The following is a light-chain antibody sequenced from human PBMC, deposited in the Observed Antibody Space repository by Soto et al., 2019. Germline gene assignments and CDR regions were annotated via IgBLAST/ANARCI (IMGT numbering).Light chain of an antibody. J-gene: IGLJ1*01. CDR2: GNR. V-gene: IGLV1-40*01. CDR1: SSNLGAGYD. Sequence: QSVLTQPPSVSGAPGQRVTISCTGNSSNLGAGYDVHWYRQLPGAAPKLVIFGNRNRPSGVPDRFSGSKSGNTASLTISGLQAEDEADYYCCSYAGSYTYVFGTGTKLTVL. CDR3: CSYAGSYTYV.